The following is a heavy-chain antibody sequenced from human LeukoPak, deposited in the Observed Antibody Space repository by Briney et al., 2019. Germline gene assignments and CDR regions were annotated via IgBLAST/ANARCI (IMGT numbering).Heavy chain of an antibody. CDR2: IYNSGTT. V-gene: IGHV4-59*01. CDR3: ARGQDNFDC. CDR1: GGSIGSYF. J-gene: IGHJ4*02. Sequence: SETLSLTCTASGGSIGSYFWSWIRQPPGKGLEWIGYIYNSGTTNYNPSLKSRVTISVDTSNNQFSLKLSSVTAADTALYYCARGQDNFDCWGQGTLVTVSS. D-gene: IGHD2-15*01.